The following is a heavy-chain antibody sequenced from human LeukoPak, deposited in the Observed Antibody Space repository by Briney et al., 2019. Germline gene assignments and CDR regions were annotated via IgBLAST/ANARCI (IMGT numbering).Heavy chain of an antibody. CDR2: INSDGSST. D-gene: IGHD3-22*01. V-gene: IGHV3-74*01. Sequence: PGGSLRLSCAASGFTFSSYWMHWVRQAPGKGLVWVSRINSDGSSTSYADSVKGRFTISRDNAKNTLYLQMNILRAEDAAVYYCARASDSSGYYDYWGQGTLVTVSS. CDR3: ARASDSSGYYDY. CDR1: GFTFSSYW. J-gene: IGHJ4*02.